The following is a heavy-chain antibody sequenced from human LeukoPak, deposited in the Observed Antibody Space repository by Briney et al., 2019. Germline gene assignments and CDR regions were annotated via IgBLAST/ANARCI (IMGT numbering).Heavy chain of an antibody. J-gene: IGHJ4*02. V-gene: IGHV1-69*13. D-gene: IGHD1-20*01. Sequence: SVKVSCKASGCTFTGYYMHWVRQAPGQGLEWMGGIIPIFGTANYAQKFQGRVTITADESTSTAYMELRSLRSDDTAVYYCARDHSRYNWNDGWGGRYFDYWGQGTLVTVSS. CDR3: ARDHSRYNWNDGWGGRYFDY. CDR1: GCTFTGYY. CDR2: IIPIFGTA.